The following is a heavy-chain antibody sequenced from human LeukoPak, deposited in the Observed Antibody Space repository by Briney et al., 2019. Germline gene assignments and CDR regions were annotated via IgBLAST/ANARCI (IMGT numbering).Heavy chain of an antibody. CDR3: ARQWSSSWYYFDY. CDR1: GYSFTTSW. J-gene: IGHJ4*02. D-gene: IGHD6-13*01. CDR2: IYPGDSDT. Sequence: GESLKISCKGSGYSFTTSWIGWVRQMPGKGLEWMGIIYPGDSDTRYNPSVQGQVTISADKSISTAYLQWSSLKASDTAMYYCARQWSSSWYYFDYWGQGTLVTVSS. V-gene: IGHV5-51*01.